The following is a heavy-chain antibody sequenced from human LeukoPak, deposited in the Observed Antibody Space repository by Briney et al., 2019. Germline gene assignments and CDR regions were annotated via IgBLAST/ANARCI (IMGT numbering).Heavy chain of an antibody. CDR1: GGSFSGYY. J-gene: IGHJ6*02. V-gene: IGHV4-34*01. CDR3: ARAPVLRYFDWSNYYYYGMDV. Sequence: SETLSLTCAVYGGSFSGYYWSWIRQPPGKGLEWIGEINHSGSTNYNPSLKSRVTISVDTSKNQFSLKLSPVTAADTAVYYCARAPVLRYFDWSNYYYYGMDVWGQGTTVTVSS. CDR2: INHSGST. D-gene: IGHD3-9*01.